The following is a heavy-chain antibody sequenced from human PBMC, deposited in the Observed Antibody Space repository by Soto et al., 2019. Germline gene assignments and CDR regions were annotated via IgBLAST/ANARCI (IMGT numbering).Heavy chain of an antibody. CDR1: GYSFTTYW. CDR2: IYPGDSDT. V-gene: IGHV5-51*01. CDR3: ATGRYCSDTRCYNFFDY. Sequence: PGESLKISCQGSGYSFTTYWIGWVRQIPGKGLEWMGIIYPGDSDTRYSPSFQGQVTISADKSISTAYLQLTSLKASDTAIYYCATGRYCSDTRCYNFFDYWGQGTTVTVSS. J-gene: IGHJ4*03. D-gene: IGHD2-2*02.